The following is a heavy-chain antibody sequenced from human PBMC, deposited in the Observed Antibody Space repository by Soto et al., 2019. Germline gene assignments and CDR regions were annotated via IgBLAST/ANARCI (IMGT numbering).Heavy chain of an antibody. J-gene: IGHJ6*02. D-gene: IGHD6-13*01. CDR1: GGSISSGGYS. Sequence: SETLSLTCTVSGGSISSGGYSWTWIRQPPGKGLEWIGYIYYSGSTYYNPSLKSRVTISVDTSKNQFSLKLSSVTAADTAVYYCASDRRAAAYYYYYYGMDVWGQGTTVTVSS. V-gene: IGHV4-30-4*08. CDR3: ASDRRAAAYYYYYYGMDV. CDR2: IYYSGST.